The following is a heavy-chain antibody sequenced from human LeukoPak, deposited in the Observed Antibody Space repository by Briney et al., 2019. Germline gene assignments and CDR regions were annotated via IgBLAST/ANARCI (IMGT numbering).Heavy chain of an antibody. V-gene: IGHV4-39*07. CDR3: ARSGQLADAFDI. J-gene: IGHJ3*02. CDR2: IYYSGTT. Sequence: SETLSLTCTVSGGSISSSSYYWGWIRQPPGKGLEWIGSIYYSGTTYYNPSLKSRVTISVDTSKNQFSLKLTSVTAADTAVYYCARSGQLADAFDIWGQGTMVTVSS. CDR1: GGSISSSSYY. D-gene: IGHD6-13*01.